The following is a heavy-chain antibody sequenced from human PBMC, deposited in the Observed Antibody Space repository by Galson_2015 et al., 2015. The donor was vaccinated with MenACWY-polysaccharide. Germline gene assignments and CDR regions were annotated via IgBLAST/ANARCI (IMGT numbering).Heavy chain of an antibody. CDR1: GGTFSSYT. CDR3: ARIESLAAAGTGDY. CDR2: IIPILGIA. J-gene: IGHJ4*02. V-gene: IGHV1-69*02. Sequence: SVKVSCKASGGTFSSYTISWVRQAPGQGLEWMGRIIPILGIANYAQKFQGRVTITADKSTSTAYMELSSLRSEDTAVYYCARIESLAAAGTGDYWGQGTLVTVSS. D-gene: IGHD6-13*01.